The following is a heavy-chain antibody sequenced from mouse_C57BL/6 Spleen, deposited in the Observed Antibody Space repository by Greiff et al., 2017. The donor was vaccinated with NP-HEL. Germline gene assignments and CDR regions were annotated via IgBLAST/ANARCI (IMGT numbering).Heavy chain of an antibody. Sequence: EVKVVESGGGLVQPGGSLSLSCAASGFTFTDYYMSWVRQPPGTALEWLGFIRNKANGYTTEYSASVKGRFTISRDNSQSILYLQMNALRAEDSATYYCARWVGSFDYWGQGTTLTVSS. J-gene: IGHJ2*01. CDR1: GFTFTDYY. V-gene: IGHV7-3*01. CDR3: ARWVGSFDY. CDR2: IRNKANGYTT. D-gene: IGHD4-1*01.